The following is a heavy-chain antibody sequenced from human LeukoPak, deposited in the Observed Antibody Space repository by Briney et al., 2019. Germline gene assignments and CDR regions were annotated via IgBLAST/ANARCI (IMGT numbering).Heavy chain of an antibody. CDR3: VRGHSGFKFDT. V-gene: IGHV1-8*01. Sequence: ASVKVSCKASGYTFTSYDINWVRQATGQGLEWLGWMNPNSGNIGYSQRFQGRDTMTRGKSIGPAYMELNSLRPGDTAVYDSVRGHSGFKFDTWGQGTLVTVCS. CDR2: MNPNSGNI. CDR1: GYTFTSYD. J-gene: IGHJ5*02. D-gene: IGHD5-12*01.